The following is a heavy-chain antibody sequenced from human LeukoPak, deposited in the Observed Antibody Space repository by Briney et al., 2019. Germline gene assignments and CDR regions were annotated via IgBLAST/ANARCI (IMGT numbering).Heavy chain of an antibody. Sequence: SVKVSCKASGGTFSSYAISWVRQAPGQGLEWMGGIIPIFGTANYAQKFQGSVTITADKSTSTAYMELSSLRSEDTAVYYCASPPSVVPAAEYYFDYWGQGTLVTVSS. V-gene: IGHV1-69*06. CDR2: IIPIFGTA. CDR1: GGTFSSYA. D-gene: IGHD2-2*01. CDR3: ASPPSVVPAAEYYFDY. J-gene: IGHJ4*02.